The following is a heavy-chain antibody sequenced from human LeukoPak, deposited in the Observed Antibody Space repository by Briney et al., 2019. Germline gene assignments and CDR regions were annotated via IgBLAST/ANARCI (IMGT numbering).Heavy chain of an antibody. Sequence: GGSLRLSCAASGFTFSSYSMNWVRQAPGKGLEWVSSISSSSYIYYADSVKGRFAISRDNAKNSLYLQMNSLRAEDTAVYYCARDRLAYNWNYMILDPWGQGTLVTVSS. D-gene: IGHD1-7*01. CDR1: GFTFSSYS. CDR3: ARDRLAYNWNYMILDP. V-gene: IGHV3-21*01. J-gene: IGHJ5*02. CDR2: ISSSSYI.